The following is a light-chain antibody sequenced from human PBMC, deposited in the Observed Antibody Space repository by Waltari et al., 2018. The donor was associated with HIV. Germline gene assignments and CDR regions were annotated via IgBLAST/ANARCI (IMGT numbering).Light chain of an antibody. J-gene: IGLJ1*01. Sequence: QSALTQPASVSGSPGQSITISCPGTSSDVGSYNLVSCYQQHPGKAPKVMIYEVNKRPSGVSNRFSGSKSGNTASLTISGLQAEDEAEYYCCSHAGSSIYFVFGTGTKVTVL. CDR1: SSDVGSYNL. V-gene: IGLV2-23*02. CDR2: EVN. CDR3: CSHAGSSIYFV.